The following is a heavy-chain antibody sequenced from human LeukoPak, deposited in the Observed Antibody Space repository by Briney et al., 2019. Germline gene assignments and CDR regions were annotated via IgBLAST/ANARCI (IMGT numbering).Heavy chain of an antibody. J-gene: IGHJ5*02. CDR3: ARGGEQEGFFNP. CDR2: ISGYDGNT. CDR1: GYTFTSYG. V-gene: IGHV1-18*01. D-gene: IGHD1/OR15-1a*01. Sequence: ASVKVSCKASGYTFTSYGISWVRQAPGQGLEWMGWISGYDGNTNYAQKLQGRVTMTTDTSTTTAYMELRSLRSDDTAVYYCARGGEQEGFFNPWGQGTLVTVSS.